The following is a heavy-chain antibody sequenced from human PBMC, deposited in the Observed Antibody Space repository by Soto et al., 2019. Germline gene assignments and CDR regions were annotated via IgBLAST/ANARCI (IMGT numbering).Heavy chain of an antibody. J-gene: IGHJ4*02. CDR3: ARGVLH. CDR2: IYYTGST. V-gene: IGHV4-31*03. Sequence: QVQLQESGPGLVKPSQTLSLTCTVSGGSISSGGYYWSWIRQHPGKGLAWIGSIYYTGSTYYYPSLMSRVTVSVATSKDQFSLKLSSVTAAATAVYYCARGVLHWGQGTLVTVSS. D-gene: IGHD3-16*01. CDR1: GGSISSGGYY.